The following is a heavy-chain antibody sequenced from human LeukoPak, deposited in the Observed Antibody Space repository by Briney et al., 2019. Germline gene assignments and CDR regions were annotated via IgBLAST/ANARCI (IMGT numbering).Heavy chain of an antibody. D-gene: IGHD2-2*01. CDR1: GFTFSSYA. J-gene: IGHJ6*02. CDR3: ARVGGYCSSTSCYHYYYYGMDV. Sequence: PGRSLRLSCAASGFTFSSYAMHWVRQAPGKGLERVAVISYDGSNKYYADSVKGRFTISRDNSKNTLYLQMNSLRAEDTAVYYCARVGGYCSSTSCYHYYYYGMDVWGQGTTVTVSS. V-gene: IGHV3-30-3*01. CDR2: ISYDGSNK.